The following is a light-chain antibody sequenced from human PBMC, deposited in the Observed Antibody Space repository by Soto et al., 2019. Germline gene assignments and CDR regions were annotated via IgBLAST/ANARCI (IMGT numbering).Light chain of an antibody. CDR2: EAS. CDR1: STDFVSYNR. J-gene: IGLJ1*01. V-gene: IGLV2-18*01. CDR3: SLYTSENTYV. Sequence: QSALTQPPSVSGSPGQSVTISCTGTSTDFVSYNRVSWYQQPPDTAPKLMIYEASNRPSGVPDRFSGSKSGNTASLTISGLQAADEADYYCSLYTSENTYVFGTGKKVNVL.